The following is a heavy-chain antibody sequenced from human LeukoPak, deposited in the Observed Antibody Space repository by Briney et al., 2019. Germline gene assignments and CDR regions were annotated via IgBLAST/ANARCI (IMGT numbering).Heavy chain of an antibody. Sequence: GGSLRLSCAASGLTFSSYWMSWVRQAPGKGLEWVANIKQDGSEKYYVDSVKGRFTISRDNAKNSLYLQMNSLRAEDTAVYYCARRRGVDYWGQGTLVTVSS. J-gene: IGHJ4*02. CDR2: IKQDGSEK. CDR3: ARRRGVDY. D-gene: IGHD3-10*01. V-gene: IGHV3-7*03. CDR1: GLTFSSYW.